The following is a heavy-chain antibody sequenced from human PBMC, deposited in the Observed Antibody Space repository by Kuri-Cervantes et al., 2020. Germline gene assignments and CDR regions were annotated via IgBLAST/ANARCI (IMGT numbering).Heavy chain of an antibody. V-gene: IGHV3-21*01. CDR2: ISSSSSYI. CDR1: AFTFSSYD. D-gene: IGHD3-22*01. CDR3: ARDALQTYYYDSSGYYPLDY. Sequence: GGSLRLSCAASAFTFSSYDMHWVRQATGKGLEWVSSISSSSSYIYYADSVKGRFTISRDNAKNSLYLQMNSLRAEDTAVYYCARDALQTYYYDSSGYYPLDYWGQGTLVTVSS. J-gene: IGHJ4*02.